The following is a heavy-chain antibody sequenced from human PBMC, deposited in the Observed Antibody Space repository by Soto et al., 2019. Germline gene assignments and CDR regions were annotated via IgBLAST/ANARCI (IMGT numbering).Heavy chain of an antibody. D-gene: IGHD4-17*01. CDR1: GGSINNYY. Sequence: PSETLSLTCTVSGGSINNYYWNWIRQPPGKGLEWIGYVSYSGRTNYNPSLKSRVNMLVDKSKNQFSLNLTSVTAADTAVYYCALLQYTVVTAIDVWGQGTMVTVSS. J-gene: IGHJ3*01. V-gene: IGHV4-59*03. CDR3: ALLQYTVVTAIDV. CDR2: VSYSGRT.